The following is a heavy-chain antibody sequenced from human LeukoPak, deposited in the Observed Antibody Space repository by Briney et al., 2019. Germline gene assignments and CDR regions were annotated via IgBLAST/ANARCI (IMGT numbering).Heavy chain of an antibody. D-gene: IGHD1-14*01. CDR1: GFTFSSYA. CDR3: ARGNRRYDENTYYFDY. V-gene: IGHV3-64*01. J-gene: IGHJ4*02. CDR2: ISSNGGST. Sequence: GGSLRLSCAASGFTFSSYAMHWVRQAPGKGLEYVSAISSNGGSTYYANSVKGRFTISRDNSKNTLYLQMGSLRAEDMAVYYCARGNRRYDENTYYFDYWGQGTLVAVSS.